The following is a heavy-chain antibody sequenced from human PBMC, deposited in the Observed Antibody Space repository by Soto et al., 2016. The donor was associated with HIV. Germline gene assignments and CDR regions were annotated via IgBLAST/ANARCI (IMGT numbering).Heavy chain of an antibody. CDR1: GFTFDDYA. J-gene: IGHJ4*02. V-gene: IGHV3-43*02. CDR2: IVGDSGTT. Sequence: EVQLVESGGGVVQPGGSLRLSCAASGFTFDDYAMHWVRQAPGKSLEWVSLIVGDSGTTYYADSVKGRFTISRDNIKDSLYLQMNSLRTEDTALYYCAKSVDYGGYSPLDYWGQGTLVTVSS. D-gene: IGHD4-17*01. CDR3: AKSVDYGGYSPLDY.